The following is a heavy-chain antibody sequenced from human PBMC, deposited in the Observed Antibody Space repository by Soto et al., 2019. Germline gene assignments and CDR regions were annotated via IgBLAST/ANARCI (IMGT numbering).Heavy chain of an antibody. CDR3: ANWWPLDY. CDR1: GGSFSGNY. Sequence: QVQLQQWGAGLLKPSETLSLNCAVYGGSFSGNYWSWIRQPPGKGLEWIGEINHSGRTNYNPSLKSRVTVSLDTSKNQFSLKLSSVTAADTAVYYCANWWPLDYWGQGTLVTVSS. D-gene: IGHD2-15*01. V-gene: IGHV4-34*01. CDR2: INHSGRT. J-gene: IGHJ4*02.